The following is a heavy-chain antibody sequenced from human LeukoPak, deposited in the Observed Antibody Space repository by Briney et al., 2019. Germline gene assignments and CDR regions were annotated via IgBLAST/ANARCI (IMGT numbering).Heavy chain of an antibody. D-gene: IGHD3-3*01. CDR1: GGSISSYY. Sequence: SETLSLTCTVSGGSISSYYWSWIRQPPGKGLEWIGEINHSGSTNYNPSLKSRVTISVDTSKNQFSLKLSSVTAADTAVYYCANSLRFLEWLPIHWGQGTLVTVSS. V-gene: IGHV4-34*01. CDR2: INHSGST. CDR3: ANSLRFLEWLPIH. J-gene: IGHJ4*02.